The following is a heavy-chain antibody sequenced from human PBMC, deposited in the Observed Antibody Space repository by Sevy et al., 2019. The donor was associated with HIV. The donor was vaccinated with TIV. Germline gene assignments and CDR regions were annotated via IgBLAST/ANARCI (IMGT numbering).Heavy chain of an antibody. CDR2: ISYDGSNK. D-gene: IGHD3-3*01. CDR3: AKDSRRYYDFWSGYYGDY. CDR1: GFTFSSYG. V-gene: IGHV3-30*18. Sequence: GGSLRLSCAASGFTFSSYGMHWVRQAPGKGLEWVAVISYDGSNKYYADSVKGRFTISRDNSKNTRYLQMNSLRAEDRAVYYCAKDSRRYYDFWSGYYGDYWGQGTLVTVSS. J-gene: IGHJ4*02.